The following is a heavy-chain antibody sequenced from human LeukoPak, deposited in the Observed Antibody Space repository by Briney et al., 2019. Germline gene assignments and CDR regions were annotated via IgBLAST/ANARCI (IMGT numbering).Heavy chain of an antibody. J-gene: IGHJ4*02. CDR1: GLTSSSYA. CDR3: AKDLLAYSSGL. Sequence: GESLRLSCAASGLTSSSYAMSWVRQAPERGLEWVAATRGSGGRTNYTSSVKGRFTISRDNSKNTLYLQMNSMRAEDTAVYYCAKDLLAYSSGLWGQGTLVTVSS. CDR2: TRGSGGRT. D-gene: IGHD3-22*01. V-gene: IGHV3-23*01.